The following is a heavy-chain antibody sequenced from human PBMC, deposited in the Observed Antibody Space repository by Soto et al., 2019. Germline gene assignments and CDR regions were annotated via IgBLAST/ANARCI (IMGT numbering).Heavy chain of an antibody. CDR2: SSGSGGST. CDR1: GFTFSSYA. V-gene: IGHV3-23*01. CDR3: AKSYYDSSRRPYFDY. Sequence: GGSLRLSCAASGFTFSSYAMSWVRQAPGKGLEWVSASSGSGGSTYYADSVKGRFTISRDNSKNTLYLQMNSLRAEDTAVYYCAKSYYDSSRRPYFDYWGQGTLVTVSS. D-gene: IGHD3-22*01. J-gene: IGHJ4*02.